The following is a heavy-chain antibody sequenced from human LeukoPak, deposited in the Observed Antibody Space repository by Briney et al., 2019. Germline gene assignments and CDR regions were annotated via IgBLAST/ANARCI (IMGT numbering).Heavy chain of an antibody. Sequence: PGGSLRLSCAASGFTFSDFYMTWVRQAPGKGLEWVSYISSTGSNINYADSVKGRFTISRDNAKNSLYLQLNSLRAEDTAVYYCARDYNVLTAHFSAGYWGQGTLVTVSS. CDR2: ISSTGSNI. J-gene: IGHJ4*02. V-gene: IGHV3-11*01. CDR3: ARDYNVLTAHFSAGY. CDR1: GFTFSDFY. D-gene: IGHD3-9*01.